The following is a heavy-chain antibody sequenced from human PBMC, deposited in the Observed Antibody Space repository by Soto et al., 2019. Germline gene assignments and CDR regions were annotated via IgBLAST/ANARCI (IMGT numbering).Heavy chain of an antibody. CDR1: GFTFSRYG. J-gene: IGHJ3*02. CDR3: AKDRSSGSYGDAFDI. V-gene: IGHV3-23*01. D-gene: IGHD1-26*01. CDR2: ISGSGGST. Sequence: LRLSCAVSGFTFSRYGMHWVRQAPGKGLEWVSAISGSGGSTYYADSVKGRFTISRDNSKNTLYLQMNSLRAEDTAVYYCAKDRSSGSYGDAFDIWGQGTMVTVSS.